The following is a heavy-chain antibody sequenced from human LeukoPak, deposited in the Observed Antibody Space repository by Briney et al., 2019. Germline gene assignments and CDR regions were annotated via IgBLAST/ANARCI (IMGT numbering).Heavy chain of an antibody. CDR3: ARSRSGYSYDHAAFEI. V-gene: IGHV4-59*01. Sequence: SEALSLTCTVSGDSISTYYWSWIRQPPGKGLEWIAYIDYRGSTTYNPSLRSRVTISVDTSRNQFSLKLSSVTAADTAVYYCARSRSGYSYDHAAFEIWGQGTMVTVSS. J-gene: IGHJ3*02. CDR1: GDSISTYY. CDR2: IDYRGST. D-gene: IGHD5-18*01.